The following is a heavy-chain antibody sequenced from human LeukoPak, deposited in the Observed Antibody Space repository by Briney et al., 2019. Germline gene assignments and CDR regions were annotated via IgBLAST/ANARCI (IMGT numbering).Heavy chain of an antibody. V-gene: IGHV3-7*05. CDR2: MKHDGIEK. J-gene: IGHJ4*02. D-gene: IGHD5-24*01. Sequence: GGSLRLSCVASGFSFGSYWMAWVRQAPGKGLEWVANMKHDGIEKYHVDSVKGRFTISRDNTKNSLYLHMSSLRVEDTAVYYCAREGREGYNYPALDFWGQGFLVTVSS. CDR1: GFSFGSYW. CDR3: AREGREGYNYPALDF.